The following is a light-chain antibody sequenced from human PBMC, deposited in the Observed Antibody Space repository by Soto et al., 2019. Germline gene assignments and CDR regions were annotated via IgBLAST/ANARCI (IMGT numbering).Light chain of an antibody. CDR2: EVD. CDR3: SSYAGSNNWV. J-gene: IGLJ2*01. CDR1: SSDVGASNY. V-gene: IGLV2-8*01. Sequence: QSALTQPPSASGSPGQSVTISCTGTSSDVGASNYVSWYQQHPGKAPKLMIFEVDKRPSGVPNRFSGSKSGNTASLTVSGLQAEDEADYYCSSYAGSNNWVFGGGTQLTVL.